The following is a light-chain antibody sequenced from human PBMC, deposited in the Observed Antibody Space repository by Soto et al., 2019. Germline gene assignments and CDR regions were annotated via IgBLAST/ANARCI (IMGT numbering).Light chain of an antibody. CDR3: QQLTDWPPQWT. J-gene: IGKJ1*01. CDR2: DAS. CDR1: QSISSY. Sequence: EVVLTQSPDTLSLPPGERATLSCRASQSISSYLAWYQQKPGQAPRHLIYDASSRATGIPARFSGSGSGTVFTLTISSLEPEDFAVYYCQQLTDWPPQWTFGQGTKVEIK. V-gene: IGKV3-11*01.